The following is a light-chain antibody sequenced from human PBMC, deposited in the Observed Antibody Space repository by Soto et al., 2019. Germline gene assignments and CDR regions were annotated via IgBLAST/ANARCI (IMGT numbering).Light chain of an antibody. CDR2: TTS. CDR3: QHLNSCPPKLT. V-gene: IGKV1-9*01. CDR1: QGISGF. Sequence: DIQLTQSPSFLSASVGDRVTITCRASQGISGFFAWYQQKPGKAPTLLIYTTSTLRNGVPSRFSGSGSGTEFTLTISSLQPADFAIYYCQHLNSCPPKLTFGGGTKVEIK. J-gene: IGKJ4*01.